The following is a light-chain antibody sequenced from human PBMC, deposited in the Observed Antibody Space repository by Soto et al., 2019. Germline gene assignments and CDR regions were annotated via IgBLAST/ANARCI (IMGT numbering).Light chain of an antibody. J-gene: IGLJ1*01. CDR1: SSDVGNYNY. Sequence: QAALTQPASVSGSPGQSITIACTGTSSDVGNYNYVSWYQQYPGRVPKLLIYMVSNRPSGVSNRFSGSKSGNTASLTISGLQAEDEPDYFCTSPTPSSLYVFGTGTKVTVL. CDR3: TSPTPSSLYV. V-gene: IGLV2-14*01. CDR2: MVS.